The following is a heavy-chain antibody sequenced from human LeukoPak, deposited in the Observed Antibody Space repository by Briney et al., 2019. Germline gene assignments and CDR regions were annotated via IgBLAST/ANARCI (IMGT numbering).Heavy chain of an antibody. Sequence: GGSLRLSCAASGFTVSSNYMSWVRQAPGKGLEWVSVIYSGGNTYYADSVKGRFTISRDNSKNTLYLQMNSLRAEDTAVYYCARGSRGGDCEPDYWGQGTLVTVSS. V-gene: IGHV3-53*01. CDR3: ARGSRGGDCEPDY. J-gene: IGHJ4*02. CDR1: GFTVSSNY. D-gene: IGHD2-21*02. CDR2: IYSGGNT.